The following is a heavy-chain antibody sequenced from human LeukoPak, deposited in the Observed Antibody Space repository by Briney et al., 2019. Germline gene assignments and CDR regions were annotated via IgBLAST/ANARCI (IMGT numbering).Heavy chain of an antibody. V-gene: IGHV1-3*01. D-gene: IGHD2-15*01. J-gene: IGHJ4*02. CDR1: GYTFTSYA. Sequence: ASVKVSCKASGYTFTSYAMHWVRQAPGQRLEWMGWINAGNGNTKYSQKFQGRVTITRDTSASTAYMGLSSLRSEDTAVYYCARGGIGYCSGGSCYGSVEFDYWGQGTLVTVSS. CDR2: INAGNGNT. CDR3: ARGGIGYCSGGSCYGSVEFDY.